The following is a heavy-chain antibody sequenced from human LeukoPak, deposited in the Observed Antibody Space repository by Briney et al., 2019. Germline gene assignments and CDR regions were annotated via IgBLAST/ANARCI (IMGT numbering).Heavy chain of an antibody. V-gene: IGHV1-46*01. CDR2: INPSGGTT. CDR3: ARAGGGDGYNYVY. J-gene: IGHJ4*02. Sequence: ASVKVSCKASGYTFTSYYIHWVRQAPGQGLEWMGIINPSGGTTNYAQKFQGRVTMTRDTSTSTVYMELSSLRSEDTAVYYCARAGGGDGYNYVYWGRGTLVTVSS. CDR1: GYTFTSYY. D-gene: IGHD5-24*01.